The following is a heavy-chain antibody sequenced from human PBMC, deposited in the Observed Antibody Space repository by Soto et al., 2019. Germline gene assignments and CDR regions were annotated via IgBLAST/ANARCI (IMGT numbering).Heavy chain of an antibody. CDR1: GFAFSTYA. Sequence: GGSLRPSCAASGFAFSTYAMTWVRQAPGKGLEWVSVISGSGGSSYYADSVKGRFTISRDNSKNTLFLQMNGLRAEDTAVYYCAKVTKRAAAGRYEYYKYGMDVWGQGTTVTVSS. V-gene: IGHV3-23*01. J-gene: IGHJ6*02. CDR2: ISGSGGSS. CDR3: AKVTKRAAAGRYEYYKYGMDV. D-gene: IGHD6-13*01.